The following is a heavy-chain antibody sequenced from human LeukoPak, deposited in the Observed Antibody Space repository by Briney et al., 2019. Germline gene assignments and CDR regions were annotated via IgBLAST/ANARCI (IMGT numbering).Heavy chain of an antibody. CDR2: ISYDGSNK. CDR3: AKDFYSLRENYYGMDV. J-gene: IGHJ6*02. V-gene: IGHV3-30*18. D-gene: IGHD4-4*01. CDR1: GFTFSSHG. Sequence: GGSLRLSCAASGFTFSSHGMHWVRQAPGKGLEWVAVISYDGSNKYYADSVKGRFTISRDNSKNTLYLQMNSLRAEDTAVYYCAKDFYSLRENYYGMDVWGQGTTVTVSS.